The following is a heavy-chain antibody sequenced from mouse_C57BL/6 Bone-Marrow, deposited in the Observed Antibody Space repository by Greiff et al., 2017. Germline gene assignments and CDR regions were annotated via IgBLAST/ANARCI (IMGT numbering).Heavy chain of an antibody. CDR2: ISSGGSYT. V-gene: IGHV5-6*02. J-gene: IGHJ2*01. D-gene: IGHD3-1*01. CDR3: ARRGTGVDY. Sequence: EVKLVESGGDLVKPGGSLKLSCAASGFTFSSSGMSWVRQTPDKRLEWVATISSGGSYTCYHDSVKGRFTISRANAKNTLYLQMSSLKSEDTAMYYCARRGTGVDYWGQGTTLTVSS. CDR1: GFTFSSSG.